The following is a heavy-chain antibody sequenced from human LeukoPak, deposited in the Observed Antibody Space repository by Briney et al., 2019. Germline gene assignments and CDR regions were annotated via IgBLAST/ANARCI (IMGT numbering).Heavy chain of an antibody. J-gene: IGHJ5*02. CDR1: GGSISSYY. CDR2: IYYSGST. D-gene: IGHD2-2*01. Sequence: SETLSLTCTVSGGSISSYYWSWIRQPPGKGLEWIGYIYYSGSTNYNPSLKSRVTISVDTSKNQFSLKLSSVTAADTAVYYCARIVVPAAINWFDPWGQGTLVTVSS. CDR3: ARIVVPAAINWFDP. V-gene: IGHV4-59*12.